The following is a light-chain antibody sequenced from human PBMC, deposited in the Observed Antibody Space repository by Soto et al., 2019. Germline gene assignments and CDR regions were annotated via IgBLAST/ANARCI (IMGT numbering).Light chain of an antibody. CDR3: QQYHLAPLT. CDR1: QSVLYNSNNKNY. J-gene: IGKJ4*01. V-gene: IGKV4-1*01. Sequence: DIVMTQSPDSLVVSLGERATINCKSSQSVLYNSNNKNYLAWYQQKPGQPPKLLIYWASTRESGVPDRFSGSGSGTDFTLTISSLQAEDVAVYYCQQYHLAPLTFGGGTKVEIK. CDR2: WAS.